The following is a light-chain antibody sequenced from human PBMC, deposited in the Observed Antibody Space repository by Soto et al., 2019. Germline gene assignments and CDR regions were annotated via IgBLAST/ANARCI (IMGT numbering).Light chain of an antibody. Sequence: EIVLTQCPGTLSLSPGERATLSCRASQSVSSSYLDWYPQKSGQAPRLLIYDASSRATDIPDRFSGSGSGTDFTLPSSRLEAKDFAVYYCQHYGRSRFPFGGGTKVGIK. CDR1: QSVSSSY. V-gene: IGKV3-20*01. CDR2: DAS. CDR3: QHYGRSRFP. J-gene: IGKJ3*01.